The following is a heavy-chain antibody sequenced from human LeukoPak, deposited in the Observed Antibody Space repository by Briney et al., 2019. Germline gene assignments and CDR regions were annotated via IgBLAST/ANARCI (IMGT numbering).Heavy chain of an antibody. Sequence: GGSLRLSCAASGFTYSIFAMSWVRQGPGKGLEWVSVFYSGGSTYYADFVKGRFTISRDNSKNMLYLQMSNLRAEDTAVYYCVRDSRGTGKYYFDYWGQGTLVTVSS. J-gene: IGHJ4*02. D-gene: IGHD3-16*01. V-gene: IGHV3-66*02. CDR1: GFTYSIFA. CDR3: VRDSRGTGKYYFDY. CDR2: FYSGGST.